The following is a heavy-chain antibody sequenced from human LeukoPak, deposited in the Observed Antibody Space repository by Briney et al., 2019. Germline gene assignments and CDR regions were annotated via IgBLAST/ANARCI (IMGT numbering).Heavy chain of an antibody. Sequence: PSGTLSLTCTVSGGSVSSGSYYWSWIRQPPGKGLEWIGYIYYSGSTNYNPSLKSRVTISVDTSKNQFSLKLSSVTAADTAVYYCASRYYDILTGYLDPFDIWGQGTMVTVSS. V-gene: IGHV4-61*01. J-gene: IGHJ3*02. CDR1: GGSVSSGSYY. CDR3: ASRYYDILTGYLDPFDI. CDR2: IYYSGST. D-gene: IGHD3-9*01.